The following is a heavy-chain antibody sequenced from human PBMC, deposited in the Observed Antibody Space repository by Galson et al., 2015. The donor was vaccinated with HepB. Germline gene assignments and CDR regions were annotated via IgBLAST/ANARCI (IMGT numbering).Heavy chain of an antibody. Sequence: SVKVSCKASGYTFTSYGISWVRQAPGQGLEWMGWISAYNGNTNYAQKLQGRATMTTDTSTSTAYMELRSLRSDDTAVYYCARERIAAAGRSYYYYYYMDVWGKGTTVTVSS. J-gene: IGHJ6*03. D-gene: IGHD6-13*01. CDR1: GYTFTSYG. CDR2: ISAYNGNT. CDR3: ARERIAAAGRSYYYYYYMDV. V-gene: IGHV1-18*01.